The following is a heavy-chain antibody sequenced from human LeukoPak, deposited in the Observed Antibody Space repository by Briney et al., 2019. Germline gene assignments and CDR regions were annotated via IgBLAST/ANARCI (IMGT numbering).Heavy chain of an antibody. Sequence: SVKVSCKASGGTFSSYAISWVRQAPGQGLEWMGGIIPIFGTANYAQKFQGRVTITADESTSTAYMELSSLRSEDTAVYYCARGDHYYDSGGTGAGAFDIWGQGTMVTVSS. V-gene: IGHV1-69*13. CDR1: GGTFSSYA. J-gene: IGHJ3*02. CDR2: IIPIFGTA. D-gene: IGHD3-22*01. CDR3: ARGDHYYDSGGTGAGAFDI.